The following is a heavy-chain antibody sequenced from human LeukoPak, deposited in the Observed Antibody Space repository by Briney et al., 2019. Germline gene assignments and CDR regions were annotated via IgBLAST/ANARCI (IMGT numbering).Heavy chain of an antibody. V-gene: IGHV4-39*01. J-gene: IGHJ6*03. D-gene: IGHD3-3*01. CDR1: GGSISSSSYY. CDR2: ISNSGST. Sequence: PSETLSLTCTVSGGSISSSSYYWGWIRQPPGKGLEWIGSISNSGSTYYTPSLTGRVTISVDTSKNQFSLKLSSVTAADTAVYYCASELRFLDLGDYYYMDVWGKGITVTVSS. CDR3: ASELRFLDLGDYYYMDV.